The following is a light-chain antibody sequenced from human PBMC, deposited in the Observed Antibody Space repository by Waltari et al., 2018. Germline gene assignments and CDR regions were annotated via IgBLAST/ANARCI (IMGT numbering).Light chain of an antibody. J-gene: IGLJ3*02. V-gene: IGLV2-14*01. CDR2: EVS. CDR3: TSYITTRGDWV. CDR1: SSDVGGYNL. Sequence: QSALTQPASVSGSPGQSITISCTGTSSDVGGYNLVSWHQQHPGKAPELIIYEVSNRPPGVSNRFSGSKSGNTASLAISGLQAEDEADYYCTSYITTRGDWVFGGGTKLTVL.